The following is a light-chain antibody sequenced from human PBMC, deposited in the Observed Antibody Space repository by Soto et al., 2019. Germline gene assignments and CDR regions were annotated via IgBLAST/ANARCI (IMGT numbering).Light chain of an antibody. CDR2: GDN. Sequence: NFMLTQPHSVSESPGKTVTISCTRSSGSIASNYVQWYQQRPGSFPTVIYGDNQRPSGVPDRFSGSIDSSSNTASLTISGLKTEDEADYYCQSYATSSVVFGGGTKLTVL. CDR3: QSYATSSVV. V-gene: IGLV6-57*01. CDR1: SGSIASNY. J-gene: IGLJ2*01.